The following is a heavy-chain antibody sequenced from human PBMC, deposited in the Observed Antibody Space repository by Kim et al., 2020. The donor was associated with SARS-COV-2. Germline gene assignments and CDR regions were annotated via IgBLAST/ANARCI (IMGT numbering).Heavy chain of an antibody. V-gene: IGHV4-39*02. J-gene: IGHJ4*02. D-gene: IGHD5-12*01. CDR3: ARESYSGYDTVGLF. Sequence: NPSLKSRVTISVDTSKNKFSLKLSSVTAADTAVYYCARESYSGYDTVGLFWGQGTLVTVSS.